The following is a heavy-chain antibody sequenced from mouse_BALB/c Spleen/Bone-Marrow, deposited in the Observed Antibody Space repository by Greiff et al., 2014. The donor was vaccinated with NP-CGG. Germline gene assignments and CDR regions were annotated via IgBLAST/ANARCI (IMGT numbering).Heavy chain of an antibody. Sequence: EVKLVESGPGLVKPSQSLSLTCTVTGYSITSDYAWNWIRRFPGNKLEWMGYISYSGSTSYNPSLKSRISITRDTSKNQFFLQLNSVTTEDTATYYCANWGPYYFDYWGQGTTLTVSS. CDR1: GYSITSDYA. D-gene: IGHD4-1*02. V-gene: IGHV3-2*02. J-gene: IGHJ2*01. CDR3: ANWGPYYFDY. CDR2: ISYSGST.